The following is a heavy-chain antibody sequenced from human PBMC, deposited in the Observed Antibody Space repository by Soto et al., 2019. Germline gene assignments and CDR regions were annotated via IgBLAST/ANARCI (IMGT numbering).Heavy chain of an antibody. J-gene: IGHJ5*02. CDR2: IIPIFGTA. CDR1: GGTFSSYA. V-gene: IGHV1-69*01. D-gene: IGHD2-2*02. Sequence: QVQLVQSGAEVKKPGSSVKVSCTASGGTFSSYAISWVRQAPGQGLEWMGGIIPIFGTANYAQKFQGRVTITADESTSTAYMEVSSLRSEDTAVYYCARVSGAVPAAIGYWFDPWGQGTLVTVSS. CDR3: ARVSGAVPAAIGYWFDP.